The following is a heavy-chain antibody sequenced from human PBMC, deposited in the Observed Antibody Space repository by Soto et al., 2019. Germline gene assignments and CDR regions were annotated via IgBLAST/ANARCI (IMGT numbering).Heavy chain of an antibody. CDR2: TSNSAPT. D-gene: IGHD3-3*01. J-gene: IGHJ4*02. V-gene: IGHV4-59*08. CDR3: ARLFRDVYNAVEY. Sequence: QVQLQESGPGLVKPSETLSLTCTVSGGSISSYHWSWIRQSPGKGLEWIGYTSNSAPTIYNHSLKSRVTISAETSKTQFSLRLSSVTAADTAVYFCARLFRDVYNAVEYWGQGALVTVSS. CDR1: GGSISSYH.